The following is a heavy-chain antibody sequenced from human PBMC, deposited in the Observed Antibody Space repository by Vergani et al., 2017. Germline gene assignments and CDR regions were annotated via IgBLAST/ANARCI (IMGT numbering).Heavy chain of an antibody. J-gene: IGHJ4*02. CDR1: GFTVSGNY. Sequence: EVQLVESGGGLVQPGGSLRLSCAASGFTVSGNYMTWVRQAPGKGLEWVSVIYSGGITYYADSVEGRFTISRDDSKNTLYLQMNSLRAEDTAVYYCTTSPGSSGWGQGTLVTVSS. CDR3: TTSPGSSG. CDR2: IYSGGIT. V-gene: IGHV3-66*02. D-gene: IGHD6-25*01.